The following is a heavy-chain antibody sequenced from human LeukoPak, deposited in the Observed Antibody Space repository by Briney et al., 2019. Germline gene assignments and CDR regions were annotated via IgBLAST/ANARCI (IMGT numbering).Heavy chain of an antibody. CDR2: ISSSSSYI. Sequence: GGSLRLSCAASGFTFSSYSMNWVRKAPGKGLEWVSSISSSSSYIYYADSVKGRFTISRDNAKKSLYLQMDSLRAEDTAVYYCARDPLSREGDTNWFDPWGQGTLVTVSS. CDR1: GFTFSSYS. D-gene: IGHD5-18*01. CDR3: ARDPLSREGDTNWFDP. V-gene: IGHV3-21*01. J-gene: IGHJ5*02.